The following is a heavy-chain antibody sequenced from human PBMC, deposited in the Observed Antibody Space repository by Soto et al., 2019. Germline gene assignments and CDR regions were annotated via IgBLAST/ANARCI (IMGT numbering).Heavy chain of an antibody. Sequence: SETLSLTCSVSGDSITNDDYYWTWIRQPPGKGLEWIGHIYYNGNTYYNPSLRSRLTLSLDTSQNQFSLHLTSVIAADSASYFCARATTVTSSFFYYGLDVWGQGTTVTVSS. CDR2: IYYNGNT. CDR1: GDSITNDDYY. CDR3: ARATTVTSSFFYYGLDV. D-gene: IGHD4-17*01. J-gene: IGHJ6*02. V-gene: IGHV4-30-4*08.